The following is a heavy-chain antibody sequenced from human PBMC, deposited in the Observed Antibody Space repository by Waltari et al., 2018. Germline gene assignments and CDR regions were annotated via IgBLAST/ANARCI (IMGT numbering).Heavy chain of an antibody. J-gene: IGHJ5*02. Sequence: QVQLQESGPGLVKPSETLSLTCTVPGGSISRYYWSWIRQPPGKGLEWIGYIYYSGSTNYNPSLKSRVTISVDTSKNQFSLKLSSVTAADTAVYYCARGHSSGWYGGWFDPWGQGTLVTVSS. CDR2: IYYSGST. V-gene: IGHV4-59*01. CDR1: GGSISRYY. CDR3: ARGHSSGWYGGWFDP. D-gene: IGHD6-19*01.